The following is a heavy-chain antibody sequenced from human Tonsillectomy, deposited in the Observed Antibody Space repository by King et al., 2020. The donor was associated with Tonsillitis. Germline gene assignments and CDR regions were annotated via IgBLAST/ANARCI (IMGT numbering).Heavy chain of an antibody. J-gene: IGHJ1*01. D-gene: IGHD2-2*02. CDR1: GFTVSSYG. CDR2: RWYDGRNK. CDR3: AREGDCSTTVCYTSAYFLH. Sequence: VQLGESGGGVVQPGRSLRLSCAGSGFTVSSYGMHGVRLAPGTGLEGGAVRWYDGRNKYYADSVKGRFTISRDNSKNTRYLQIKSLRAEDTAVYYCAREGDCSTTVCYTSAYFLHWGPGTLVTVSS. V-gene: IGHV3-33*08.